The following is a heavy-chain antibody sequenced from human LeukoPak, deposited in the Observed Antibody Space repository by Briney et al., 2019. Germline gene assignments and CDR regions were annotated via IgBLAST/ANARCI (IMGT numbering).Heavy chain of an antibody. CDR1: GGSISSGGYY. Sequence: SETLSLTCTVSGGSISSGGYYWSWIRQHPGKGLEWIGYIYYSGSTYYNPSLKSRVTISVDTSKNQFSLKLSSVTAADTAVYYCARVYRRYNFDYWGQGTLVTVSS. D-gene: IGHD2-2*02. J-gene: IGHJ4*02. CDR3: ARVYRRYNFDY. V-gene: IGHV4-31*03. CDR2: IYYSGST.